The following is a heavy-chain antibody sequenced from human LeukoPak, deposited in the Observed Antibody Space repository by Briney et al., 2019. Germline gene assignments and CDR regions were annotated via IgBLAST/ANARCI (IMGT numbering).Heavy chain of an antibody. CDR2: VYHSGST. Sequence: SETLSLTCVVSGFSINSGCNWGWIRQPPKKGLEWIGTVYHSGSTYYNPSLESRVTILVDMSKNQFSLNLSSVTAADTAVYYCARVRGIFGVVMTNWFDPWGQGTLVTVSS. V-gene: IGHV4-38-2*01. CDR3: ARVRGIFGVVMTNWFDP. CDR1: GFSINSGCN. D-gene: IGHD3-3*01. J-gene: IGHJ5*02.